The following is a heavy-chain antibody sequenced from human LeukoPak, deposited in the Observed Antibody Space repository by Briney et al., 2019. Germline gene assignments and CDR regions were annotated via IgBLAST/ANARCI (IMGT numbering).Heavy chain of an antibody. J-gene: IGHJ6*02. Sequence: GGSLRLSCAASGFTVSSNYMSWVRQAPGKGLERVSVIYSGGSTYYADSVKGRFTISRDNSKNTLYLQMNSLRAEDTAVYYCARISSNSWDYYYYGMDVWGQGTTVTVSS. CDR3: ARISSNSWDYYYYGMDV. CDR2: IYSGGST. D-gene: IGHD6-13*01. V-gene: IGHV3-53*01. CDR1: GFTVSSNY.